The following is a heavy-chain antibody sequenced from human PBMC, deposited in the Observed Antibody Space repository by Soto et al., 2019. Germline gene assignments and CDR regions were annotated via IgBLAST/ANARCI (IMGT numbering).Heavy chain of an antibody. D-gene: IGHD3-22*01. CDR3: ARAPRPTYYYDSSGRKCFDS. Sequence: ASVKVSCKASGYTFTSYAMHWVRQAPGQRLEWMGWINAGNGDTKYSQKFQGRVTITRDTSASTAYMELSSLRSEDTAVYYCARAPRPTYYYDSSGRKCFDSWCQGILVTVVS. CDR1: GYTFTSYA. J-gene: IGHJ5*01. CDR2: INAGNGDT. V-gene: IGHV1-3*01.